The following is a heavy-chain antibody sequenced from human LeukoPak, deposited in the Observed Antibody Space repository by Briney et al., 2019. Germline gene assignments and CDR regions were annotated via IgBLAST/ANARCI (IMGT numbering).Heavy chain of an antibody. V-gene: IGHV4-39*01. Sequence: SETLSLSCTVSGGSISSSSYYWGWIRQPPGKGLEWIGNIYYIGSTYYNPSLKSRVTISVDTSKNQFSLKLSSVTAADTAVYYCARHIGGRYYYYYMDVWGKGTTVTISS. J-gene: IGHJ6*03. CDR1: GGSISSSSYY. CDR2: IYYIGST. CDR3: ARHIGGRYYYYYMDV. D-gene: IGHD3-16*02.